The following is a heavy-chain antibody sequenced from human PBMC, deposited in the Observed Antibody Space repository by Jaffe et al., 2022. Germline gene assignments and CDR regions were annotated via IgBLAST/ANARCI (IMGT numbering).Heavy chain of an antibody. D-gene: IGHD3-10*01. CDR1: GFTFSSYG. CDR2: IRYDGSNK. Sequence: QVQLVESGGGVVQPGGSLRLSCAASGFTFSSYGMHWVRQAPGKGLEWVAFIRYDGSNKYYADSVKGRFTISRDNSKNTLYLQMNSLRAEDTAVYYCAKVVVRVNTIGPVRYYYYYMDVWGKGTTVTVSS. CDR3: AKVVVRVNTIGPVRYYYYYMDV. V-gene: IGHV3-30*02. J-gene: IGHJ6*03.